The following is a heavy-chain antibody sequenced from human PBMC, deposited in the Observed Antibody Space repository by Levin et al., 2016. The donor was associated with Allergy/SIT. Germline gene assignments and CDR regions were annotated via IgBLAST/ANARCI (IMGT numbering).Heavy chain of an antibody. V-gene: IGHV1-18*04. CDR1: GYTFTSYG. Sequence: ASVKVSCKASGYTFTSYGISWVRQAPGQGLEWMGWISAYNGNTNYAQKLQGRVTMTTDTSTSTAYMELRSLRSDDTAVYYCARRRPEYSSSYSMANCFDPWGQGTLVTVSS. J-gene: IGHJ5*02. CDR2: ISAYNGNT. D-gene: IGHD6-6*01. CDR3: ARRRPEYSSSYSMANCFDP.